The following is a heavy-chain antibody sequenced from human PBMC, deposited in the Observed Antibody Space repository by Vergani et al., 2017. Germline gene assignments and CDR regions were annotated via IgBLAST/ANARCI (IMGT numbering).Heavy chain of an antibody. D-gene: IGHD4-17*01. CDR2: SYHSGST. CDR1: GGSISSSNW. Sequence: QVQLQESGPGLVKPSGTLSLTCAVSGGSISSSNWWSWVRQPPGKGLEWIGESYHSGSTNYNPSLKSRVTISVDKSKNQFSLKLSSVTATDTAVYYCARVSKPSDYYGDYWDWFDPWGQGTLVTVSS. J-gene: IGHJ5*02. CDR3: ARVSKPSDYYGDYWDWFDP. V-gene: IGHV4-4*02.